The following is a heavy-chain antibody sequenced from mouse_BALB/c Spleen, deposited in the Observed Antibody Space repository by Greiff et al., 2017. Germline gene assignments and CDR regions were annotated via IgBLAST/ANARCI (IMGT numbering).Heavy chain of an antibody. D-gene: IGHD2-1*01. CDR2: ISNGGGST. CDR3: ARQYGNYLYYFDY. Sequence: VQLKESGGGLVQPGGSLKLSCAASGFTFSSYTMSWVRQTPEKRLEWVAYISNGGGSTYYPDTVKGRFTISRDNAKNTLYLQMSSLKSEDTAMYYCARQYGNYLYYFDYWGQGTTLTVSS. V-gene: IGHV5-12-2*01. J-gene: IGHJ2*01. CDR1: GFTFSSYT.